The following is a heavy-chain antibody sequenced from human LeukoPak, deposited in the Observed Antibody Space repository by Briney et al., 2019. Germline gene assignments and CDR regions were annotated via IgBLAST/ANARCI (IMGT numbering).Heavy chain of an antibody. V-gene: IGHV3-49*04. CDR1: GFTFGGYA. D-gene: IGHD6-13*01. J-gene: IGHJ4*02. CDR3: TRDSSTYSSSFRVY. Sequence: GGSLRLSCTASGFTFGGYAMSWVRQAPGKGLEWVGFIRSKAYGGTTEYAASVKGRFTISRDDSKSIAYLQMNSLKTEDTAVYYCTRDSSTYSSSFRVYWGQGTLVTVSS. CDR2: IRSKAYGGTT.